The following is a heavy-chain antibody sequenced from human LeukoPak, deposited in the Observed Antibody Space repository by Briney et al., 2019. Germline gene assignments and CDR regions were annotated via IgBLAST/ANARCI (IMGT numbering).Heavy chain of an antibody. D-gene: IGHD3-3*01. CDR2: LFSTGSA. Sequence: KPSETLSLTCSVSGASLTRPTYYQWSWIRQPPGEGLELIGSLFSTGSATLNPSLKSRVTMSLDTSKSQFSLKLSSVTAEDSAVYYCARFKSGGFSYFDSWGQGTLVAVSS. V-gene: IGHV4-61*01. CDR1: GASLTRPTYY. J-gene: IGHJ4*02. CDR3: ARFKSGGFSYFDS.